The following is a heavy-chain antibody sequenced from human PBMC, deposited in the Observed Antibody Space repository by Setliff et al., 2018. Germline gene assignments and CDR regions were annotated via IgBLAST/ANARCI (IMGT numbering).Heavy chain of an antibody. Sequence: SETLSLTCSVSGGSINRDYWNWIRQPPGKGLEWIGYIHYSGNTNYNPSLKSRVTISFNTSRNQISLKLNSVTPADTAVYYCARVRARVIVATPPNNWFDPWGQGTLVTVSS. CDR2: IHYSGNT. D-gene: IGHD2-15*01. V-gene: IGHV4-59*01. CDR3: ARVRARVIVATPPNNWFDP. J-gene: IGHJ5*02. CDR1: GGSINRDY.